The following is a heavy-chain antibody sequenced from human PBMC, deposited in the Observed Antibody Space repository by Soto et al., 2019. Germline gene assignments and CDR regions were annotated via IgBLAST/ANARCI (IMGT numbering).Heavy chain of an antibody. CDR3: ARGGGIYCGGDCYEQSDWYFDL. D-gene: IGHD2-21*02. CDR1: GGSISSYY. V-gene: IGHV4-59*01. CDR2: IYYSGST. Sequence: QVQLQESGPGLVKPSETLSLTCTVSGGSISSYYWSWIRQPPGKGLEWIGYIYYSGSTNYNPSLKSRVTISVDTSKNQFSLKLSSVTAADTAVYYCARGGGIYCGGDCYEQSDWYFDLWGRGTLVTVSS. J-gene: IGHJ2*01.